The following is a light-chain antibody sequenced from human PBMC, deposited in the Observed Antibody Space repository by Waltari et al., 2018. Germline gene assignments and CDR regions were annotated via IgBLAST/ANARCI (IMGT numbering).Light chain of an antibody. CDR1: QSVTNY. Sequence: DIVLPQPPALLSWSPGESASLSCRASQSVTNYLAWYQQKPGQAPRLLIYDTSNRATGIPARFSGSGFGTDFTLTISSLEPEDFAIYYCQQRRDWPLTFGGGTNVEIK. CDR2: DTS. J-gene: IGKJ4*01. V-gene: IGKV3-11*01. CDR3: QQRRDWPLT.